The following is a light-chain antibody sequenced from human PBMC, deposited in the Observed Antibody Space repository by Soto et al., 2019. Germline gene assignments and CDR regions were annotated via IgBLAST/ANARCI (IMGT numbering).Light chain of an antibody. CDR2: EVS. Sequence: QSALTQPASVSGSPGQSITISCTGTSSDVGGHNYVSWYQQHPGKAPKLMIYEVSNRPSGVSNRFSGPKSGNTASLTISGLQAEDEADYYCSSYTSSSIDYVFGTGTKLTVL. V-gene: IGLV2-14*01. CDR1: SSDVGGHNY. CDR3: SSYTSSSIDYV. J-gene: IGLJ1*01.